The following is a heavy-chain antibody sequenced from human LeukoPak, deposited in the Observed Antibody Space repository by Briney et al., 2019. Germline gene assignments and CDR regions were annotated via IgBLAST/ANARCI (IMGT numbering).Heavy chain of an antibody. CDR2: IYHSGST. CDR1: GYSISSGYY. J-gene: IGHJ3*02. Sequence: SETLSLTCAVSGYSISSGYYWGWIRQPPGKGLEWIGSIYHSGSTYYNPCLKSRVTISVDTSKNQFSLKLSSVTAADTAVYYCAREYCSSTSCYQPDAFDIWGQGTMVTVSS. V-gene: IGHV4-38-2*01. D-gene: IGHD2-2*01. CDR3: AREYCSSTSCYQPDAFDI.